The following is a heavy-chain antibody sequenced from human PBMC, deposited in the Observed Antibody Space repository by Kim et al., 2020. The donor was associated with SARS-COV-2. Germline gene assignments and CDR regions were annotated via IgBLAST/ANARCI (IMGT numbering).Heavy chain of an antibody. Sequence: DSVKGRVTSARDNSKNTLYLQMNSLRAEDTAVYYCAKLYYDILTDPYGMDVWGQGTTVTVSS. CDR3: AKLYYDILTDPYGMDV. V-gene: IGHV3-33*06. J-gene: IGHJ6*02. D-gene: IGHD3-9*01.